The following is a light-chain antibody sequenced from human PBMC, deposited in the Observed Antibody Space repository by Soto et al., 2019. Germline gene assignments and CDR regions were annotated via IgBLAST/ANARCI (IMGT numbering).Light chain of an antibody. Sequence: QLVLTQSPSASASLGASVKLTCTLSSGHSTYAIAWHQQQPEKGPRYLMRLNSDGTHKKGDGIPDRFSGSSSGAESYLTISSLQSEDGADYYCQTWGTGIQLFGGRIKLNVL. J-gene: IGLJ2*01. CDR3: QTWGTGIQL. V-gene: IGLV4-69*01. CDR2: LNSDGTH. CDR1: SGHSTYA.